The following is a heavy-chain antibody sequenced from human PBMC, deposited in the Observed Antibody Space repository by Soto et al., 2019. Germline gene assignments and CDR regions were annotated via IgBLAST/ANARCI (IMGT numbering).Heavy chain of an antibody. Sequence: QVQLVGSGGGLVKPGGTLRLSCAASAFKFSDYYMSWVRQAPGTGLEWVSYISGSGAVIYYADSVKGRFTISRDNDKKSVHLQMDTLRAEDTALYYCARAPDCGEGSCYRHFDLWGQGTRVAVAS. J-gene: IGHJ4*02. D-gene: IGHD2-15*01. V-gene: IGHV3-11*01. CDR1: AFKFSDYY. CDR3: ARAPDCGEGSCYRHFDL. CDR2: ISGSGAVI.